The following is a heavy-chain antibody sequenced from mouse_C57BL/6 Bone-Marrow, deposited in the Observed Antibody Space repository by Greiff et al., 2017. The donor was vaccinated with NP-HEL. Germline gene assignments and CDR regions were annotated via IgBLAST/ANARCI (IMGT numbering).Heavy chain of an antibody. J-gene: IGHJ3*01. CDR3: ARAGNRAY. CDR1: GFTFSSYA. Sequence: EVQLVESGGGLVKPGGSLKLSCAASGFTFSSYAMSWVRQTPEKRLEWVATISDGGSYTYYPDNVKGRFTISRDNAKNNLYLQMSHLKSEDTAMYYCARAGNRAYWGQGTLVTVSA. CDR2: ISDGGSYT. V-gene: IGHV5-4*01. D-gene: IGHD2-1*01.